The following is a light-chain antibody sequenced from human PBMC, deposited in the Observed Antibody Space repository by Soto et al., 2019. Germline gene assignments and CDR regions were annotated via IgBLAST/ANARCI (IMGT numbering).Light chain of an antibody. CDR3: QQSYSTPRT. J-gene: IGKJ1*01. Sequence: DIQMTQSPSSLSASVGDRVTITCRASQSISSYLNWYQQKPGKAPSLLIYAASILQSGVPSRFSGSGSGTDFTLTISSLQPEDFATYYSQQSYSTPRTFGQGTKVEIK. V-gene: IGKV1-39*01. CDR2: AAS. CDR1: QSISSY.